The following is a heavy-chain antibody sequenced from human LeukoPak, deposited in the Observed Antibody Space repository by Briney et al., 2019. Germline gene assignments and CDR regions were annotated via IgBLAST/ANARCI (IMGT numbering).Heavy chain of an antibody. V-gene: IGHV3-48*04. Sequence: GGSLRLSCAASGFTFSSHSMNWVRQAPGKGPEWVSYISSSSSTRYYAESVKGRFAISRDNAKNSLYLQMNSLRAEDPAVYYCTRGGHGTDYYFDYWGQGTLVTVSS. CDR1: GFTFSSHS. J-gene: IGHJ4*02. D-gene: IGHD3-16*01. CDR3: TRGGHGTDYYFDY. CDR2: ISSSSSTR.